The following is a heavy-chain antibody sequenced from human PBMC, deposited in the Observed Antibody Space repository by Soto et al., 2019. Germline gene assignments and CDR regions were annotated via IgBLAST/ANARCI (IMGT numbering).Heavy chain of an antibody. J-gene: IGHJ5*02. CDR2: IGSRDGAT. CDR1: GLTFSIYA. Sequence: GGSLRLSCAASGLTFSIYAMSWVRQAPGKGLEWVSAIGSRDGATYYADSVKGRFTISRDNSKNTLDLQMNSLRAEDTAVYYCARGPFQIAARRKNWFDPWGQGTLVTVSS. V-gene: IGHV3-23*01. CDR3: ARGPFQIAARRKNWFDP. D-gene: IGHD6-6*01.